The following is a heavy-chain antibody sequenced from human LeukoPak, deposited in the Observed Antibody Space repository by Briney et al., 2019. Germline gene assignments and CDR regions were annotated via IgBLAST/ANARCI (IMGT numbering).Heavy chain of an antibody. V-gene: IGHV5-51*01. CDR3: ARQNDFRLDY. Sequence: RGESLRISCKGSGYTFSRYCTGWVRQMPGKGLEWMGIIYPGDSDTRYSPSLQGQVPISVDTSIGTAYLQWSSLKASDTAIYYCARQNDFRLDYWGQGTLVTVSS. CDR2: IYPGDSDT. J-gene: IGHJ4*02. D-gene: IGHD3-3*01. CDR1: GYTFSRYC.